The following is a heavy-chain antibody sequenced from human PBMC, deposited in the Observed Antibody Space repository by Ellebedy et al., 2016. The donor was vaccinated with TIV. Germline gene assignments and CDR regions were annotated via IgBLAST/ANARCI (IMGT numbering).Heavy chain of an antibody. J-gene: IGHJ4*02. Sequence: GGSLRLXXAASGFTFSSYSMNWVRQAPGKGLEWVSYISSSSTIYYADSAKGRFTISRDNAKNSLYLQLNSLRDEDTAVYYCARVGDSRPMGYWGQGTLVTVSS. CDR1: GFTFSSYS. CDR3: ARVGDSRPMGY. D-gene: IGHD2-21*02. CDR2: ISSSSTI. V-gene: IGHV3-48*02.